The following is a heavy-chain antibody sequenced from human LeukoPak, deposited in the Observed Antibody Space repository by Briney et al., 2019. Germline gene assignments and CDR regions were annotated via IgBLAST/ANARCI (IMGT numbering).Heavy chain of an antibody. CDR1: GGTFSSYA. D-gene: IGHD3-22*01. J-gene: IGHJ4*02. Sequence: GASVKVSCKASGGTFSSYAISWVRQAPGQGLEWMGGIIPIFGTANYAQKFQGRVTITADESTSTAYMELSSLRSEDTAVYYCASSPYYDSSGYLPHWGQGTLVTVSS. CDR3: ASSPYYDSSGYLPH. CDR2: IIPIFGTA. V-gene: IGHV1-69*13.